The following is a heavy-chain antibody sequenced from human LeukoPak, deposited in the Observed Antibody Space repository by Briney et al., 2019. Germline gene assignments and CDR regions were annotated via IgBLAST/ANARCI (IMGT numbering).Heavy chain of an antibody. D-gene: IGHD5-18*01. J-gene: IGHJ4*02. Sequence: SETLSLTCTVSGSSITSHYWSWIRQSPAKGLEFIGYIQDSGSTNYNPSLKSRVAMSLDTSDTSEVQFSLKLRSVTAADAAVYYCARGRGYGYGIDYWGQGTLVTVSS. CDR2: IQDSGST. CDR1: GSSITSHY. V-gene: IGHV4-59*11. CDR3: ARGRGYGYGIDY.